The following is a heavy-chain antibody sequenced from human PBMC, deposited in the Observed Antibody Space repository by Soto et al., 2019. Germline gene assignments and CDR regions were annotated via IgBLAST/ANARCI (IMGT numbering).Heavy chain of an antibody. V-gene: IGHV1-69*01. CDR2: IMPLFGTT. Sequence: QVQVVQSGVEVRRPGSSVKVSCKASGDTFKNCVISWVRQAPGLGLEWMGGIMPLFGTTYFAQRFQGRLTITTDESTTTSYMELSRLRSEDTATYYCAAELGFGKLSVVWGQGTTVIVSS. CDR3: AAELGFGKLSVV. J-gene: IGHJ6*02. D-gene: IGHD3-10*01. CDR1: GDTFKNCV.